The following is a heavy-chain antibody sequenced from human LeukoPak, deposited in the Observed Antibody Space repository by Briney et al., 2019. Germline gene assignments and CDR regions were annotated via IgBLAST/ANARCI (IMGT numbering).Heavy chain of an antibody. CDR1: GFTFSSYG. CDR2: ISYDGSNK. D-gene: IGHD5-18*01. J-gene: IGHJ4*02. V-gene: IGHV3-30*18. CDR3: AKDRGRIQLWLASDY. Sequence: GGSLRLSCAASGFTFSSYGMHWVRQAPGKGLEWVAVISYDGSNKYYADSVKGRFTISRDNSKNTLYLQMNSLRAEDTAVYYCAKDRGRIQLWLASDYWGQGTLVTVSS.